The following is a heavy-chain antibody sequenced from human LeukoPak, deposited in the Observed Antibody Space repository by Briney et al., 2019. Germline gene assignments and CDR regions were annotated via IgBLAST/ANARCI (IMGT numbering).Heavy chain of an antibody. CDR3: ARSTDYYYYYMDV. D-gene: IGHD2-2*01. CDR1: GYTFTGYY. J-gene: IGHJ6*03. CDR2: INPNSGGT. Sequence: ASVRVSCKASGYTFTGYYMHWVRQAPGQGLEWVGRINPNSGGTNYAQKFQGRVTMTRDTSISTAYMELSRLRSDDTAVYYCARSTDYYYYYMDVWGKGTTVTVSS. V-gene: IGHV1-2*06.